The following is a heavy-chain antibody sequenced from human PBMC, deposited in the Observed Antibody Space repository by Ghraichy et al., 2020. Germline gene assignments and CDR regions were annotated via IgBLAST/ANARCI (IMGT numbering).Heavy chain of an antibody. D-gene: IGHD2/OR15-2a*01. CDR1: GFIFSRRG. Sequence: GGSRRLSCATSGFIFSRRGMHWVRQAPGKGLEWVAVISYDGSEKYYADSVKGRFTISRDNSKNTLYLQVNSLRAEDTAVYYCAKDFYPEGWYCGQGTLVTVSS. CDR2: ISYDGSEK. V-gene: IGHV3-30*18. CDR3: AKDFYPEGWY. J-gene: IGHJ4*02.